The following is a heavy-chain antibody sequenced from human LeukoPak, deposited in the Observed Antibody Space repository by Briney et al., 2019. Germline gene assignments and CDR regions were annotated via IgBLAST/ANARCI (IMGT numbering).Heavy chain of an antibody. CDR2: IRYDGSNK. CDR3: ARAVLPHYYDSSGYPIPFDY. CDR1: GFTFSSYG. D-gene: IGHD3-22*01. V-gene: IGHV3-30*02. Sequence: GGSLRLSCAASGFTFSSYGMHWVRQAPGKGLEWVAFIRYDGSNKYYADSVKGRFTISRDNAKNSLYLQMSSLRAEDTAVYYCARAVLPHYYDSSGYPIPFDYWGQGTLVTVSS. J-gene: IGHJ4*02.